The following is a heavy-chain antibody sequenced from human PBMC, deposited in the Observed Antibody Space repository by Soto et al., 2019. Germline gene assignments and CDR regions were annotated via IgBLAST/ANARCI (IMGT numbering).Heavy chain of an antibody. CDR1: AGSISRYD. D-gene: IGHD5-12*01. CDR3: AREMVYDLHGAFAI. CDR2: IYYSGST. Sequence: PSEALSLTCTGSAGSISRYDWSWIRQPPGKGLEWIGYIYYSGSTNYNPSLKSRVTISVDTSKNQFSLKLSSVTAADTAVYYCAREMVYDLHGAFAISGQRTTVPVSS. V-gene: IGHV4-59*01. J-gene: IGHJ3*02.